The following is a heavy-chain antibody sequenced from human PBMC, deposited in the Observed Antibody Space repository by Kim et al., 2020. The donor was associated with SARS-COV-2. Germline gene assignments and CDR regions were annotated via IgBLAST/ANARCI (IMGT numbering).Heavy chain of an antibody. CDR2: ISSSSSYI. V-gene: IGHV3-21*01. CDR1: GFTFSSYS. Sequence: GGSLRLSCAASGFTFSSYSMNWVRQAPGKGLEWVSSISSSSSYIYYADSVKGRFTISRDNAKNSLYLQMNSLRAEDTAVYYCARGEAYCGGDCYFYGMDVWGPGTTVTVSS. D-gene: IGHD2-21*01. J-gene: IGHJ6*02. CDR3: ARGEAYCGGDCYFYGMDV.